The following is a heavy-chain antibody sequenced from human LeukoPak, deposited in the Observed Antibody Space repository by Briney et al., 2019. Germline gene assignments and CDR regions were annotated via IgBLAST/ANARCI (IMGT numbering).Heavy chain of an antibody. Sequence: GGSLRLSCAASGFSFNSYGMHWVRQAPGKGLEWVAVISYDGSNKYYGDSVKGRFTISRDNSKDTLYLQMNSLRAEDTAVYYCATEDLHDAFDIWGQGTMVTVSS. J-gene: IGHJ3*02. V-gene: IGHV3-30*03. CDR2: ISYDGSNK. CDR1: GFSFNSYG. CDR3: ATEDLHDAFDI. D-gene: IGHD3/OR15-3a*01.